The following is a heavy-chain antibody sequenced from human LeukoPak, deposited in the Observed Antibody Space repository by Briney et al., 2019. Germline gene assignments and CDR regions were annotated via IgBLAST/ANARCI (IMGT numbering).Heavy chain of an antibody. CDR1: GVSISSYY. J-gene: IGHJ3*01. D-gene: IGHD2-21*02. CDR2: IYYSGST. CDR3: ASYCGGDCYSRNDAFDV. Sequence: SETLSLTCTVSGVSISSYYWSWLRQSPGKGLEGIGYIYYSGSTNYNPSLKSRVTISVDTSKKQFSLRLSSVTAADTAVYYCASYCGGDCYSRNDAFDVWGQGTMVTVSS. V-gene: IGHV4-59*01.